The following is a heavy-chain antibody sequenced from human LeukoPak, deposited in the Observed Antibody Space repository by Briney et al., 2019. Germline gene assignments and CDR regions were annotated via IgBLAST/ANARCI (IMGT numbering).Heavy chain of an antibody. Sequence: GASVKVSCKASGGTFSSYAISWVRQAPGQGLEWMGRIIPILGIANYAQKFQGRVTITADISTSTAYMELSSLRSEDTAVYYCARADRIVGATYYWGQGTLVTVPS. D-gene: IGHD1-26*01. V-gene: IGHV1-69*04. J-gene: IGHJ4*02. CDR2: IIPILGIA. CDR3: ARADRIVGATYY. CDR1: GGTFSSYA.